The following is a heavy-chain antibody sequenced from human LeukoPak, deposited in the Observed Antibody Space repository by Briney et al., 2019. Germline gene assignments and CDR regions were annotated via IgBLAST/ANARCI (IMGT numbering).Heavy chain of an antibody. CDR3: ASQAYYDFWSGYFDYYYGMDV. V-gene: IGHV3-23*01. Sequence: PGGSLRLSCAASGFTFSSYAMSWVRQAPGKGLEWVSGISGSGGSTYYADSVKGRFTISRDNAKNSLYLQMNSLRAEDTAVYYCASQAYYDFWSGYFDYYYGMDVWGQGTTVTVSS. J-gene: IGHJ6*02. CDR1: GFTFSSYA. CDR2: ISGSGGST. D-gene: IGHD3-3*01.